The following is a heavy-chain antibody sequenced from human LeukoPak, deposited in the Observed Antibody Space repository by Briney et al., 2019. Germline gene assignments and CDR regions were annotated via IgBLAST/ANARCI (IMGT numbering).Heavy chain of an antibody. J-gene: IGHJ6*04. CDR2: ISSSSSSI. V-gene: IGHV3-21*01. CDR3: ARGPTMKMDV. Sequence: PGGSLRLSCAASGFTFRSYWMTWVRQAPGKGLEWVSSISSSSSSIYYADSVKGRFTISRDNAKNSLYLQMNSLRAEDTAVYYCARGPTMKMDVWGKGTTVTVSS. D-gene: IGHD3-22*01. CDR1: GFTFRSYW.